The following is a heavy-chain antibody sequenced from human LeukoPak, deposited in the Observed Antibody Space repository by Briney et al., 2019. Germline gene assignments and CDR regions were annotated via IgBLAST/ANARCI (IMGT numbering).Heavy chain of an antibody. V-gene: IGHV3-48*04. J-gene: IGHJ6*03. CDR3: ARDRVVDTANIGNFYYYYMDV. CDR1: GFTFPDFS. CDR2: ISGRGGTI. D-gene: IGHD5-18*01. Sequence: GGSLRLSCVASGFTFPDFSMNWVRQAPGKGLEWISYISGRGGTIYYADSVKGRFSISRDNAKSSLYLQVNSLRAEDTAVYFCARDRVVDTANIGNFYYYYMDVWGKGTPVTVS.